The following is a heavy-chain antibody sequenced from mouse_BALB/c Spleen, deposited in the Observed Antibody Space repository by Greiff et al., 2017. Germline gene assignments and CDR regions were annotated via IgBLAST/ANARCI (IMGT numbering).Heavy chain of an antibody. CDR3: AREDYGSSTGFAY. J-gene: IGHJ3*01. V-gene: IGHV3-2*02. Sequence: EVKLLESGPGLVKPSQSLSLTCTVTGYSITSDYAWNWIRQFPGNKLEWMGYISYSGSTSYNPSLKSRISITRDTSKNQFFLQLNSVTTEDTATYYCAREDYGSSTGFAYWGQGTLVTVSA. D-gene: IGHD1-1*01. CDR2: ISYSGST. CDR1: GYSITSDYA.